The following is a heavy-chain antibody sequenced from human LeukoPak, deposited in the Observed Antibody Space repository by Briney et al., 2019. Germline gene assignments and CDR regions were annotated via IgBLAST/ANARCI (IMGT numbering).Heavy chain of an antibody. J-gene: IGHJ3*02. Sequence: SETLSLTRTVSGGSISSSSYYWGWIRQPPGKGLEWIGSIYYSGSTYYNPSLKSRVTISVDTSKNQFSLKLSSVTAADTAVYYCARPGGELSLFEGRAFDIWGQGTMVTVSS. D-gene: IGHD3-16*02. CDR1: GGSISSSSYY. CDR2: IYYSGST. V-gene: IGHV4-39*01. CDR3: ARPGGELSLFEGRAFDI.